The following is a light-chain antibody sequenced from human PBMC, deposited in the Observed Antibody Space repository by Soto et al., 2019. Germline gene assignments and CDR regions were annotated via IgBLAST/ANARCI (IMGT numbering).Light chain of an antibody. J-gene: IGKJ3*01. Sequence: EIVLTQSPDTLSLSPGERATLSCRASQSINSKSLVWYQRKFGQAPRLLIYNTSSRATGIPDRFSGSGSGTDFTLSISRLEPEDFAVYYCQHYGGSFIFGPGTKVDIK. CDR1: QSINSKS. CDR2: NTS. V-gene: IGKV3-20*01. CDR3: QHYGGSFI.